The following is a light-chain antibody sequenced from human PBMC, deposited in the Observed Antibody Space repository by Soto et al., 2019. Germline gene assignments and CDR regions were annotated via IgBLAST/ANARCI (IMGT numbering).Light chain of an antibody. CDR3: ARGPHWQGYP. J-gene: IGKJ2*01. Sequence: DVVMTQSPLSLPVTLGQPASISCRSSQSLVYSDGNTYLNWFQQRPGQAPRRLIYKVSNRDSGVTDRFSGHESDTDFKLKISRVEAEDVEFYYCARGPHWQGYPFGQGNKLEIK. CDR1: QSLVYSDGNTY. CDR2: KVS. V-gene: IGKV2-30*01.